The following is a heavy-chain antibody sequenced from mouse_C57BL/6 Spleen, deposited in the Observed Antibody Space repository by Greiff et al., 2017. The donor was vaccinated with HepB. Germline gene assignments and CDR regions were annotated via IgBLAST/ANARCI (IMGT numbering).Heavy chain of an antibody. CDR3: ARHEAYDYSFAY. J-gene: IGHJ3*01. D-gene: IGHD2-4*01. CDR1: GYTFTEYT. Sequence: VQLVESGAELVKPGASVKLSCKASGYTFTEYTIHWVKQRSGQGLEWIAWFYPGSGSIKYNEKFKDKATLTADKSSSTVYMELSRLTSEDSAVYFCARHEAYDYSFAYWGQGTLVTVSA. V-gene: IGHV1-62-2*01. CDR2: FYPGSGSI.